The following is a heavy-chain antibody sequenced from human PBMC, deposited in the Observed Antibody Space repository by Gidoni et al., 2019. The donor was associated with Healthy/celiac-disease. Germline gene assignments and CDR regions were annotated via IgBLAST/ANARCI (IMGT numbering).Heavy chain of an antibody. CDR3: ARHDQSLVPAAIGY. V-gene: IGHV4-39*01. D-gene: IGHD2-2*02. J-gene: IGHJ4*02. CDR2: IYYSGST. CDR1: GGSISSSSYY. Sequence: QLQLQESGPGLVKPSETLSLTCTVSGGSISSSSYYWGWIRQPPGKGLEWIGSIYYSGSTYYNPSLKSRVTISVDTSKNQFSLKLSSVTAADTAVYYCARHDQSLVPAAIGYWGQGTLVTVSS.